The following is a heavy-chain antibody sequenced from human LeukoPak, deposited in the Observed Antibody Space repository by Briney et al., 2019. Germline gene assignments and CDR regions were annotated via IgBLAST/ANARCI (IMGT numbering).Heavy chain of an antibody. Sequence: ASVKVSCKASGGTFNSYAISWVRQAPGQGLEWMGRIIPIFGTANYAQKFQGRVTITADKSTSTAYVELSSLRSEDTAVYYCARVDYDILTAYKDYWGQGTLVTVSS. J-gene: IGHJ4*02. CDR2: IIPIFGTA. D-gene: IGHD3-9*01. CDR3: ARVDYDILTAYKDY. CDR1: GGTFNSYA. V-gene: IGHV1-69*06.